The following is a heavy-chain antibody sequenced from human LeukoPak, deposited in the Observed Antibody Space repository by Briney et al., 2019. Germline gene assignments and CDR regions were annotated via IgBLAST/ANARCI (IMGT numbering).Heavy chain of an antibody. Sequence: EASVNVSCKSSVYTFTSYYMHWVRQAPGQGLEWMGILNPSGGSTSYAQKYQGRVTMTRDMSTSTVYMELSSLRSEDTAVYYCARDSTIFGVVIGAYYYMDVWGKGTTVTVSS. CDR1: VYTFTSYY. V-gene: IGHV1-46*01. J-gene: IGHJ6*03. CDR2: LNPSGGST. D-gene: IGHD3-3*01. CDR3: ARDSTIFGVVIGAYYYMDV.